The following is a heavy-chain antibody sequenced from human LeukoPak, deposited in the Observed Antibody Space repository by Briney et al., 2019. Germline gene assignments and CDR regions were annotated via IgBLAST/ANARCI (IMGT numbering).Heavy chain of an antibody. V-gene: IGHV3-7*01. D-gene: IGHD3-10*01. CDR2: IWPDGSDK. Sequence: GGSLRLSCAASGFTFSHYAMTWVRQAPGKGLEWVANIWPDGSDKYHVDSVRGRFTISRDNAQNSLNLQMNSLRAEDSGVYYCGRWGVNAGLDRWGQGTLVIVSS. J-gene: IGHJ5*02. CDR1: GFTFSHYA. CDR3: GRWGVNAGLDR.